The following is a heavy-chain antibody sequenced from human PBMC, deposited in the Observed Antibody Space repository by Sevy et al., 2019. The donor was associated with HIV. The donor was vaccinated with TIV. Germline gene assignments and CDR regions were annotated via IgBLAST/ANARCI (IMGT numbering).Heavy chain of an antibody. J-gene: IGHJ4*02. V-gene: IGHV4-39*01. CDR1: GGSISSSSYY. D-gene: IGHD3-10*01. CDR3: ADVDSEFLDY. Sequence: SETLSLTCTVSGGSISSSSYYWGWIRQPPGKGLEWIGSIYYSGSTYYNPSLKSRVTISVDTSKNQFSLKLSSVTAAETAVYYCADVDSEFLDYWGQGTLVTVSS. CDR2: IYYSGST.